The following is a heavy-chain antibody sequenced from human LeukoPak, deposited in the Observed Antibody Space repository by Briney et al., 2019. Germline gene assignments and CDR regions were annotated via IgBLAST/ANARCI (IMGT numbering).Heavy chain of an antibody. CDR2: ISGSGGSI. CDR1: EFTFSSYA. J-gene: IGHJ3*02. Sequence: GASLRLSCAASEFTFSSYAMNWVRQAPGKGLEWVSAISGSGGSIYYADSVKGRFTISRDNSKNTLYLQMNSLRAEDTAVYYCARGVLGETPTRIDAFDIWGQGTMVTVSS. D-gene: IGHD3-16*01. V-gene: IGHV3-23*01. CDR3: ARGVLGETPTRIDAFDI.